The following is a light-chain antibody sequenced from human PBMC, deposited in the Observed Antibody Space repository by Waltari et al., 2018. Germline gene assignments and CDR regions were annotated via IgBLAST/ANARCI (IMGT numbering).Light chain of an antibody. CDR2: GAS. Sequence: DIQMTQSPYAISASIGYRVTITCRASQDLYTTLAWSRQSEGEVPKRLIHGASSLDAGVSSRFSGHESGTEFTLIISNVQPEDSATYYCLQHSAYPWTFGQGTKVEIK. CDR1: QDLYTT. V-gene: IGKV1-17*03. CDR3: LQHSAYPWT. J-gene: IGKJ1*01.